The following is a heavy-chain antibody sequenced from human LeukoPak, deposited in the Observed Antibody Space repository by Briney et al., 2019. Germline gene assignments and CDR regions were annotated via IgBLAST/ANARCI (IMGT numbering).Heavy chain of an antibody. CDR2: INHSGST. CDR3: ARDSAGYSYGYYYYYYMDV. CDR1: GGSFSGYY. J-gene: IGHJ6*03. D-gene: IGHD5-18*01. Sequence: SETLSLTCAVYGGSFSGYYWSWIRQPPGKGLEWIGEINHSGSTNYNPSLKSRVTISVDTSKNQFSLKLSSVTAADTAVYYCARDSAGYSYGYYYYYYMDVWGKGTTVTVSS. V-gene: IGHV4-34*01.